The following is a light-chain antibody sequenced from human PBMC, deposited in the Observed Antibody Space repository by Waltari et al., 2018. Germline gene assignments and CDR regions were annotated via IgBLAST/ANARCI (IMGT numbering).Light chain of an antibody. J-gene: IGKJ1*01. CDR2: DAS. Sequence: EIVLTQSPGTLSLSPGEPATLSCRASQSVRRALAWYQQKPGQAPRLLIYDASSRATGIPDRFSGIGSGTDFSLTISRLEAEDFAVYYCQHYVSLPATFGQGTKVEIK. V-gene: IGKV3-20*01. CDR3: QHYVSLPAT. CDR1: QSVRRA.